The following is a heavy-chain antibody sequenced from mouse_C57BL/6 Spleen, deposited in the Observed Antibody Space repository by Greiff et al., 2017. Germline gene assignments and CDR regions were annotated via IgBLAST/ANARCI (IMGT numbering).Heavy chain of an antibody. CDR3: TRSGYGSSYDAMDY. Sequence: VQLQQSGTVLARPGASVKMSCKTSGYTFTSYWMHWVKQRPGQGLEWIGAIYPGNSDTSSNQKFKGKAKLTAVTSASTAYMEISSLTNEDSAVYYCTRSGYGSSYDAMDYWGQGTSVTVSS. CDR1: GYTFTSYW. D-gene: IGHD1-1*01. J-gene: IGHJ4*01. CDR2: IYPGNSDT. V-gene: IGHV1-5*01.